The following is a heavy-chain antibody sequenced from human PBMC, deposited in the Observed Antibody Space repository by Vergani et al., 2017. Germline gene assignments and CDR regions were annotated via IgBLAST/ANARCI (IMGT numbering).Heavy chain of an antibody. V-gene: IGHV4-30-4*01. D-gene: IGHD3-22*01. J-gene: IGHJ6*02. CDR1: GGSISSGDYY. CDR2: IYYSGST. Sequence: QVQLQESGPGLVKPSQTLSLTCTVSGGSISSGDYYWSWIRQPPGKGLEWIGYIYYSGSTYYNPSLKSRVTISVDTSKNQFSLKLSSVTAADTAVYYFARVRRDDSSGYYYYYGMDVWGQGTTVTVSS. CDR3: ARVRRDDSSGYYYYYGMDV.